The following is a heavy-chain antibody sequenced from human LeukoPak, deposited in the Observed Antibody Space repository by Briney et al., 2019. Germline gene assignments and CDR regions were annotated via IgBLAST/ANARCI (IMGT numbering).Heavy chain of an antibody. CDR2: INHNGGT. Sequence: SSETLSLTCAVDRGSFSGYYWSWIRQPPGKGLEWIGEINHNGGTNNNPSLKSRVTISVDTSKNQFSLKLSSVTAADTAVYYCARDIRYRGYYYYYMDVWGKGTTVTVSS. D-gene: IGHD1-1*01. CDR1: RGSFSGYY. J-gene: IGHJ6*03. V-gene: IGHV4-34*01. CDR3: ARDIRYRGYYYYYMDV.